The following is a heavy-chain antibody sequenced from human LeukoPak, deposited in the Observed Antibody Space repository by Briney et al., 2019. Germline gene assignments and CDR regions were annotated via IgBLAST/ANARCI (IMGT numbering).Heavy chain of an antibody. Sequence: ETGGSLRLSCAASGFTFSSYAMSWVRQAPGKGLEWVSAISGSGGSTYYADSVKGRFTISRDNSKNTLYLQMNSLRAEDTAVYYCAKVITMIVVVPPGMAFDIWGQGTMVTVSS. J-gene: IGHJ3*02. CDR1: GFTFSSYA. V-gene: IGHV3-23*01. D-gene: IGHD3-22*01. CDR3: AKVITMIVVVPPGMAFDI. CDR2: ISGSGGST.